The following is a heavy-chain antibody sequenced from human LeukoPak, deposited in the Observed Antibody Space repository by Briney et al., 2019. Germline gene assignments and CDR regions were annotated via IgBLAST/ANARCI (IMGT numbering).Heavy chain of an antibody. CDR3: ARQENIGYGYSPFDY. D-gene: IGHD5-18*01. J-gene: IGHJ4*02. Sequence: GESLKISCKGSGYSFTSYWIGWVRQMPGKGLEWMGIIYPGDSDTRYSPSFQGQVTISADKSISTAYLQWSSLKASDTAMYYCARQENIGYGYSPFDYWGQGTLVTVSS. V-gene: IGHV5-51*01. CDR1: GYSFTSYW. CDR2: IYPGDSDT.